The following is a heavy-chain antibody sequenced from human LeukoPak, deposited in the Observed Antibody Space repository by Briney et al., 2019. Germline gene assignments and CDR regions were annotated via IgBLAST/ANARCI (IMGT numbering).Heavy chain of an antibody. D-gene: IGHD6-6*01. Sequence: GGSLRLSCAASGFTVSSNYMSWVRRAPGKGLEWVSVIYSGGTTYYADSVKGRFTISRDNSKNTLYLQMNSLRAEDTALYYRATEYSSLDYWGQGTLVTVSS. J-gene: IGHJ4*02. CDR3: ATEYSSLDY. V-gene: IGHV3-53*01. CDR2: IYSGGTT. CDR1: GFTVSSNY.